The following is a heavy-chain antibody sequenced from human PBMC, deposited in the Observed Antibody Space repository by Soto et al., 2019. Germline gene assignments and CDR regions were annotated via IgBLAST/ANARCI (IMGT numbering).Heavy chain of an antibody. V-gene: IGHV4-34*01. CDR1: GGSFSGYY. D-gene: IGHD4-17*01. Sequence: SETLSLTCAVYGGSFSGYYWSWIRQPPGKGLEWIGEINHSGSTNYNPSLKSRVTISVDTSKNQFSLKLSSVTAADTAVYYCARGPSRVGLADYWGQGTLVTVS. CDR3: ARGPSRVGLADY. J-gene: IGHJ4*02. CDR2: INHSGST.